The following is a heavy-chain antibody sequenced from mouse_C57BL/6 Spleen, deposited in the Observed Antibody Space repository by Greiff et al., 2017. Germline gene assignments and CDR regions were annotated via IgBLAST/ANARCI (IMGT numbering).Heavy chain of an antibody. V-gene: IGHV1-18*01. D-gene: IGHD2-4*01. CDR3: ARRGGLPYYYAMDY. CDR2: INPNNGGT. Sequence: VQLQQSGPELVKPGASVKIPCKASGYTFTDYNMDWVKQSHGKSLEWIGDINPNNGGTIYNQKFKGKATLTVDKSSSTAYMELRSLTSEDTAVYYCARRGGLPYYYAMDYWGQGTSVTVSS. CDR1: GYTFTDYN. J-gene: IGHJ4*01.